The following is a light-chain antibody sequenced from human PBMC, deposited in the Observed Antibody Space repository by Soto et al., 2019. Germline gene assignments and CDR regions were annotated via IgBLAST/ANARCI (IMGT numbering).Light chain of an antibody. J-gene: IGKJ5*01. CDR1: QSVSSN. CDR3: QQYYNWPPIT. Sequence: EIVMTQSAATLSVSPGERATLSCRASQSVSSNLAWYQQKPGQAPRLLIYGASTRATGIPARFSGSGSGTEFTLTISSLRSEDFAVYYCQQYYNWPPITFGQGTRLENK. V-gene: IGKV3-15*01. CDR2: GAS.